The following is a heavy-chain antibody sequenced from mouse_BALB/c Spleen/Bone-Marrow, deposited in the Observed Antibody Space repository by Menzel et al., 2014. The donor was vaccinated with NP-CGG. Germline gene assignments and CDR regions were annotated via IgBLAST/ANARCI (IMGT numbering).Heavy chain of an antibody. Sequence: EVQLQESGGGLVQPKGSLKLSCAASGFTFNTNAMNWVRQAPGKGLEWVARIRSKSNNYATYYADSVKDRFTISRDDSQSMLYLQMNNLKTEDTAMYYCVRDGSSFYTMDYWGQGTSVTVSS. CDR1: GFTFNTNA. J-gene: IGHJ4*01. CDR2: IRSKSNNYAT. V-gene: IGHV10S3*01. D-gene: IGHD1-1*01. CDR3: VRDGSSFYTMDY.